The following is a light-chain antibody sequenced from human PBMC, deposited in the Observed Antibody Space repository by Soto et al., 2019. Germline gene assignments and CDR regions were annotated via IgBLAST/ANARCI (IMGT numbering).Light chain of an antibody. Sequence: VMTQSPLSLPVTLGQSASISCNSSESLVYSDGNTYLNWFHQRPGQSPRRLIYRVSDRDSGVPDRFRGSGSDTDFTLKISRVAAEDVGVYYCMQGKHWPFTFGRGTKVEMK. J-gene: IGKJ4*01. CDR1: ESLVYSDGNTY. CDR3: MQGKHWPFT. V-gene: IGKV2-30*01. CDR2: RVS.